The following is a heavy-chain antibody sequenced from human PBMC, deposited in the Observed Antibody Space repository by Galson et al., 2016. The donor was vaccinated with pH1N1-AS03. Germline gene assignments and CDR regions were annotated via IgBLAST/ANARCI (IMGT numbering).Heavy chain of an antibody. CDR3: ARGWYDIWTGYLVDPFDY. CDR2: ITSSGGSGPTI. V-gene: IGHV3-11*01. Sequence: SLRLSCAASGFTFSDYYMSWIRQAPGQGLEWISCITSSGGSGPTIYYADSVNGRFTISRDNAKNSLYLQMNSLRADDTSVYYCARGWYDIWTGYLVDPFDYWGQGALVTVSS. CDR1: GFTFSDYY. J-gene: IGHJ4*02. D-gene: IGHD3-9*01.